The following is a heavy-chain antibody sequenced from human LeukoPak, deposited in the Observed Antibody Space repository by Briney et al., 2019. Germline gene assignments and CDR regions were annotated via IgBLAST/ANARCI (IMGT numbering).Heavy chain of an antibody. V-gene: IGHV3-21*01. Sequence: PGGSLRLSCAASGFTFSSYAMNWVRQAPGKGLEWVSSISSSSSYIYYADSVKGRFTISRDNAKNSLYLQMNSLRAEDTAVYYCARDPYGDYPLDYWGQGILVTVSS. D-gene: IGHD4-17*01. CDR1: GFTFSSYA. J-gene: IGHJ4*02. CDR3: ARDPYGDYPLDY. CDR2: ISSSSSYI.